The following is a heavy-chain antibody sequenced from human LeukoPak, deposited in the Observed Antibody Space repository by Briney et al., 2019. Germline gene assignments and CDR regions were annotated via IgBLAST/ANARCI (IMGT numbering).Heavy chain of an antibody. J-gene: IGHJ3*02. D-gene: IGHD3-10*01. Sequence: GGSLRLSCAASGFTVSSNYMSWVRQAPGKGLEWVSVIYSGGSTYYADSVKGRFTISRDNSKNTLYLQMNSLRAEDTAVYYCAKKSNYGSAVKYAFDIWGQGTMVTVSS. V-gene: IGHV3-66*02. CDR1: GFTVSSNY. CDR2: IYSGGST. CDR3: AKKSNYGSAVKYAFDI.